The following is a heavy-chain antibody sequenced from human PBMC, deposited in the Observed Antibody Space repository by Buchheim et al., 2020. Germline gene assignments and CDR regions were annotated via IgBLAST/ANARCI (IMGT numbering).Heavy chain of an antibody. CDR3: AREGYYDSSGYFDAFDI. Sequence: EVQLVESGGGLVQPGGSLRLSCAASGFTFSSYSMNWVRQAPGKGLEWVSYISSSSSTIYYADSVKGRFTISRENAKNSLYLQMNSLRAEDTAVYYCAREGYYDSSGYFDAFDIWGQGT. D-gene: IGHD3-22*01. CDR1: GFTFSSYS. J-gene: IGHJ3*02. CDR2: ISSSSSTI. V-gene: IGHV3-48*01.